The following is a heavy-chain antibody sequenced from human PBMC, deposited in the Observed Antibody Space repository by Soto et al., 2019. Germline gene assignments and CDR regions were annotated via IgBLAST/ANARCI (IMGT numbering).Heavy chain of an antibody. CDR1: GYNFNIYG. CDR3: ARDPHEYWTSYWFDP. CDR2: ISAYDGKT. Sequence: ASVKVSCKASGYNFNIYGINWVRQAPGQGLELMGWISAYDGKTTYAEKFQGRVTMTTDASXSTAYMELRSLRSDDTAVYYCARDPHEYWTSYWFDPWGQGTLVTVS. D-gene: IGHD3-3*01. V-gene: IGHV1-18*01. J-gene: IGHJ5*02.